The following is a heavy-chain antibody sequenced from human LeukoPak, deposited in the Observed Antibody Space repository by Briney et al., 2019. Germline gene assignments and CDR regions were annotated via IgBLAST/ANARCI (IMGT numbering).Heavy chain of an antibody. J-gene: IGHJ4*02. Sequence: ASVKVSCKVSGYTLTELSMHWVRQAPGKGLEWMGGFDPEDGETIYAQKFQGRVTMTEDTSTDTAYMELSSLRSEDTAVYYCATPPGRRVWGSYRPGVDYFDYWGQGTLVTVSS. D-gene: IGHD3-16*02. CDR2: FDPEDGET. CDR1: GYTLTELS. V-gene: IGHV1-24*01. CDR3: ATPPGRRVWGSYRPGVDYFDY.